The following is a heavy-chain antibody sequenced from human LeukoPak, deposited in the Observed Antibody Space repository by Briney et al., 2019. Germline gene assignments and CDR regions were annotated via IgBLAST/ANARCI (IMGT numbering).Heavy chain of an antibody. J-gene: IGHJ4*02. Sequence: SETLSLTCTVSGGSISSGDYYWSWIRQPPGKGLEWIGYIYYSGSTYYNPSLKSRATISVDTSKNQFSLKLSAVTAADTAVYYCARAFRDYFDYWGQGTLVTVSS. V-gene: IGHV4-30-4*08. CDR3: ARAFRDYFDY. CDR2: IYYSGST. CDR1: GGSISSGDYY.